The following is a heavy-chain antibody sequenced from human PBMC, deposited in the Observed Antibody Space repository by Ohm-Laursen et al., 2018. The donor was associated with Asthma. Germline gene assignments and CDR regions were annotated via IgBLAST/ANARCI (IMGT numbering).Heavy chain of an antibody. J-gene: IGHJ5*02. CDR2: ISSSSSSYT. CDR3: ARHFVGSYSDNWFDP. CDR1: GFTFRSYA. D-gene: IGHD1-26*01. Sequence: SLRLSCAASGFTFRSYAMHWVRQAPGKGLEWVSYISSSSSSYTDYADSVKGRFTISRDNAKNSLYLQMNSLRAEDTAVYYCARHFVGSYSDNWFDPWGQGTLVTVSS. V-gene: IGHV3-21*05.